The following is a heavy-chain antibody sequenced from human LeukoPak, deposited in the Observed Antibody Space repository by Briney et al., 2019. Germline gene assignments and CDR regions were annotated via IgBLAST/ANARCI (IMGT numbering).Heavy chain of an antibody. V-gene: IGHV3-7*03. D-gene: IGHD3-16*01. Sequence: GGSLRLSCAASGITFSSYWMSWVRQAPGKGLEWVANINQDASETQYADSVQGRFTISRDNAKNSLYVQMNSLRVEDTGVYYCAKDDAWGRFYHWGQGTLVTVSS. CDR3: AKDDAWGRFYH. CDR2: INQDASET. CDR1: GITFSSYW. J-gene: IGHJ1*01.